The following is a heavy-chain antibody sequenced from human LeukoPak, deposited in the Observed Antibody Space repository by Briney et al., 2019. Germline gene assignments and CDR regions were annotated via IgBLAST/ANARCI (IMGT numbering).Heavy chain of an antibody. Sequence: GRSLRLSCAASRFTFGSYGMHWVRQAPGNGLEWVALISYDGSNKYYTDSAKGRFTISRDNSKNTLYLQMDSLRAEDTAVYYCAKDRGYGYGYFDYWGQGTLVTVSS. CDR3: AKDRGYGYGYFDY. CDR1: RFTFGSYG. D-gene: IGHD5-18*01. V-gene: IGHV3-30*18. CDR2: ISYDGSNK. J-gene: IGHJ4*02.